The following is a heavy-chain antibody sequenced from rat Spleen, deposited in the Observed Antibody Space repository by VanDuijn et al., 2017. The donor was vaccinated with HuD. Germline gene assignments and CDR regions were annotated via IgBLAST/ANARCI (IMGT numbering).Heavy chain of an antibody. CDR1: GFTFSSNW. J-gene: IGHJ4*01. D-gene: IGHD1-12*02. CDR2: ITNTGDST. CDR3: ARQGNVWYLLLDYVMDA. Sequence: EVQLVESGGGLVQPGSPLKLSCAASGFTFSSNWLNWIRQAPGKGLEWVASITNTGDSTYYPDSVKGRFTISRDNAKSTLYLQMDSLRSEDTATYFCARQGNVWYLLLDYVMDAWGQGASVTVS. V-gene: IGHV5-31*01.